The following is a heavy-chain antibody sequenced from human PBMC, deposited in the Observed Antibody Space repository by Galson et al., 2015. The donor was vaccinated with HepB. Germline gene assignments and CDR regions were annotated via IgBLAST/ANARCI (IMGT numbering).Heavy chain of an antibody. V-gene: IGHV3-23*01. Sequence: SLRLSCAASGFTFSSYAMSWVRQAPGKGLEWVSAISGSGGSTYYADSVKGRFTISRDNSKNTLYLQMNSLRAEDTAVYYCAKDEAYYYDSSGYYPVGFDYWGQGTLVTVSS. CDR2: ISGSGGST. CDR1: GFTFSSYA. D-gene: IGHD3-22*01. CDR3: AKDEAYYYDSSGYYPVGFDY. J-gene: IGHJ4*02.